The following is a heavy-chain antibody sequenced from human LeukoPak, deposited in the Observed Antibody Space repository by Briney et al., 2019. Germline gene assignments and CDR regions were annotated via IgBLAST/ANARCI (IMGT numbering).Heavy chain of an antibody. CDR2: ISSSSSYI. J-gene: IGHJ4*02. CDR3: ARVYGGNRGYFDY. D-gene: IGHD4-23*01. V-gene: IGHV3-21*01. Sequence: PGGSLRLSCAASGFTFSSYSMNWVRQAPGKGLEWVSSISSSSSYIYYADSVKGRFTISRDNAKNPLYLQMNSLRAEDTAVYYCARVYGGNRGYFDYWGQGTLVTVSS. CDR1: GFTFSSYS.